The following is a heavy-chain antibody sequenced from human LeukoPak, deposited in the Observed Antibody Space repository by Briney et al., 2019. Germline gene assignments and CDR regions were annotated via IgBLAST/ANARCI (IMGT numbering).Heavy chain of an antibody. CDR3: ARDGYSSLSRYYYYYMDV. CDR2: INPNSGGT. V-gene: IGHV1-2*02. J-gene: IGHJ6*03. CDR1: GYTFISYY. D-gene: IGHD5-18*01. Sequence: ASVKVSCKASGYTFISYYLHWVRQAPGQGLEWMGWINPNSGGTNYAQKFQGRVTMTRDTSISTAYMELSRLRSDDTAVYYCARDGYSSLSRYYYYYMDVWGKGTTVTVSS.